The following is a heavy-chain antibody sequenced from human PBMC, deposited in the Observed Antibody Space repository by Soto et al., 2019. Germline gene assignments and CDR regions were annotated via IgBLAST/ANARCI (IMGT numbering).Heavy chain of an antibody. CDR3: ASGGVSGSYPFDY. D-gene: IGHD1-26*01. CDR2: IYYSGST. J-gene: IGHJ4*02. Sequence: PSETLSLTCTVSGGSISSGDYYWSWIRQPPGKGLEWIGYIYYSGSTYYNPSLKSRVTISVDTSKNQFSLKLSSVTAADTAVYYCASGGVSGSYPFDYWGQGTLVTVSS. V-gene: IGHV4-30-4*01. CDR1: GGSISSGDYY.